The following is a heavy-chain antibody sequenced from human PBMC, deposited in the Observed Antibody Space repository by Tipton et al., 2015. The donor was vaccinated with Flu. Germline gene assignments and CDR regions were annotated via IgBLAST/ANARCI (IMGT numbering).Heavy chain of an antibody. CDR1: GGSFSGYY. J-gene: IGHJ5*02. CDR2: IDHRGRT. D-gene: IGHD3-16*01. CDR3: ARGRTFRGPTFDP. Sequence: TLSLTCAVFGGSFSGYYWSWIRQPPGKGLEWIGEIDHRGRTNFNPSLKSRVTMSIDTSKNQFSLKMTSVTAADTAVYYCARGRTFRGPTFDPWGQGHLVTVSS. V-gene: IGHV4-34*01.